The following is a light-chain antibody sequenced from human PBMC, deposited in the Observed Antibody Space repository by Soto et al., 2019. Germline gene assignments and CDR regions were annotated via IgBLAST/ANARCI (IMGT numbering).Light chain of an antibody. CDR2: RNN. CDR1: SSNIGSNY. CDR3: AAWDDRVSGSYV. J-gene: IGLJ1*01. V-gene: IGLV1-47*01. Sequence: SFLTQPPSASATSGQKVTISCSGSSSNIGSNYVYWYQQLPGTATKFLMYRNNKRPSGVTDRFSGSKSGTSASLAISGLRSEDEADYYCAAWDDRVSGSYVFGTGTKVTVL.